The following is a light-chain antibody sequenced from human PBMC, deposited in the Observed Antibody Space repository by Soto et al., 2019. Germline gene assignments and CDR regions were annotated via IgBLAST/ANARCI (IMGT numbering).Light chain of an antibody. J-gene: IGKJ2*01. Sequence: EIVLTQSPATLSLSPGERATLSCRVSQSVSSYLAWYQQKPGQAPRLLIYDASKRATGIPARFSGSGSGTDFTLTISSLEPEDSAVYSCQQRSNWPHTFGQGTKLEIK. V-gene: IGKV3-11*01. CDR2: DAS. CDR3: QQRSNWPHT. CDR1: QSVSSY.